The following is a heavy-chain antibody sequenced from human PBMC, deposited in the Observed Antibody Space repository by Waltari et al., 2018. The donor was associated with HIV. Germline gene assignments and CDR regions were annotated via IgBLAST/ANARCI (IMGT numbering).Heavy chain of an antibody. D-gene: IGHD3-22*01. CDR2: ISHDGSDK. CDR3: ARSSTVGYFDSSGSGGGVDY. J-gene: IGHJ4*02. CDR1: GLTFSSYG. Sequence: QVRLVESGGGVVQPGRSLRLSCGASGLTFSSYGINWVRQAPGKGLEWVAVISHDGSDKYYAASVKGRFTISRDNSKNSLYLQMNGLRPEDTAMYYCARSSTVGYFDSSGSGGGVDYWGRGTLVTVSS. V-gene: IGHV3-30*03.